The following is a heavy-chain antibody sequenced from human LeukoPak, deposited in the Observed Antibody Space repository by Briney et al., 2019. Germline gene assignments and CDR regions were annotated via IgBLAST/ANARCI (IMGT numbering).Heavy chain of an antibody. CDR3: ARDAGYSSGWTWGYYYYMDV. CDR1: GYTFTGYY. Sequence: ASVKVSCKASGYTFTGYYMHWVRQAPGQGLEWMGWINPNNGGTNYAQKLQGRVTMTRDTSISTAYMELGRLRSDDTAVYYCARDAGYSSGWTWGYYYYMDVWGKGTTVTVSS. CDR2: INPNNGGT. V-gene: IGHV1-2*02. J-gene: IGHJ6*03. D-gene: IGHD6-19*01.